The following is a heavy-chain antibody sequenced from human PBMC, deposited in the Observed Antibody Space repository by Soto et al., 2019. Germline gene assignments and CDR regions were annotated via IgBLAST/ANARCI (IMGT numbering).Heavy chain of an antibody. V-gene: IGHV1-69*13. CDR2: IIPIFGTA. CDR3: ARVQHRDQVGATNSDY. D-gene: IGHD1-26*01. Sequence: SVKVSCKASGGTFSSSAISWVRQAPGQGLEWMGGIIPIFGTANYAQKFQGRVTITADESTSTAYMELSSLRSEDTAVYYCARVQHRDQVGATNSDYWGQGTLVTVSS. CDR1: GGTFSSSA. J-gene: IGHJ4*02.